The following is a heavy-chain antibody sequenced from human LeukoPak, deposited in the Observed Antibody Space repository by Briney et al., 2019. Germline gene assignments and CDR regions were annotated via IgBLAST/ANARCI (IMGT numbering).Heavy chain of an antibody. D-gene: IGHD6-13*01. CDR3: AFIAAAGTGGDFDY. CDR2: INPNSGGT. J-gene: IGHJ4*02. V-gene: IGHV1-2*06. CDR1: GYTFTGYY. Sequence: ASVKVSCKASGYTFTGYYMYWVRQAPGQGLEWMGRINPNSGGTNYAQKFQGRVTMTRDTSISTAYMELSRLRSDDTAVYYCAFIAAAGTGGDFDYWGQGTLVTVSS.